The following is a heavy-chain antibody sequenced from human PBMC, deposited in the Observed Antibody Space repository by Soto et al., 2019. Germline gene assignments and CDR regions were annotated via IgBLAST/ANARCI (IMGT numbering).Heavy chain of an antibody. Sequence: PGESLKISCKGSGYSFTSYWIAWVRQMPGKGLEWMGIIYPGDSDTRYSPSFQGQVTISADKSISTAYLQWSSLKASDTAMYYCERAPNTYKQYDFLTGYYNAPEDNWFDPWGQGNLVTVSS. CDR1: GYSFTSYW. CDR3: ERAPNTYKQYDFLTGYYNAPEDNWFDP. J-gene: IGHJ5*02. V-gene: IGHV5-51*01. CDR2: IYPGDSDT. D-gene: IGHD3-9*01.